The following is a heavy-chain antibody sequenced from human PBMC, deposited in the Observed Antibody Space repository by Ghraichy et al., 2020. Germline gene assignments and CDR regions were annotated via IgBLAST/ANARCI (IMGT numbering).Heavy chain of an antibody. CDR2: ISGSGGST. CDR1: GFTFSSYA. Sequence: GGSLRLSCAASGFTFSSYAMSWVRQAPGKGLEWVSAISGSGGSTYYADSVKGRFTISRDNSKNTLYLQMNSLRAEDTAVYYCAKDHYDFWSGYYKERWFDPWGQGTLVTVSS. J-gene: IGHJ5*02. D-gene: IGHD3-3*01. CDR3: AKDHYDFWSGYYKERWFDP. V-gene: IGHV3-23*01.